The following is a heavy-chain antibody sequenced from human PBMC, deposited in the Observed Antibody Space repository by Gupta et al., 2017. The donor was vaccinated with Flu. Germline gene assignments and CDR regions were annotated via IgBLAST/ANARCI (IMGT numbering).Heavy chain of an antibody. Sequence: LQLHESGPGRVQLSETLSLTFSVPGGSVTSTGFYLGWVRQPPGKGLEWIGQTSFGGNTYYNPSLKSRVTISVDTSKNQFSLRLNSVTAADTAVYYCARRSGSSQIGYYFDYWAQGTLVTVSS. CDR3: ARRSGSSQIGYYFDY. CDR2: TSFGGNT. V-gene: IGHV4-39*01. CDR1: GGSVTSTGFY. D-gene: IGHD2-15*01. J-gene: IGHJ4*02.